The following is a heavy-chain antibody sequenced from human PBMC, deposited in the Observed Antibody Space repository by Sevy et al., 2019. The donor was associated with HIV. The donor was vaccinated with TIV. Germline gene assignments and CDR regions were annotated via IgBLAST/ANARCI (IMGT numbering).Heavy chain of an antibody. V-gene: IGHV4-59*01. D-gene: IGHD1-26*01. CDR1: GGSIRSYY. Sequence: SETLSLTCTVSGGSIRSYYWSWIRQPPGKGLEWIGYIYYSGSTNYNPSLKSRVTISVDTSENQFSLKLSSVTAADTAVYYCARVGSHWELDYWGQGTLVTVSS. J-gene: IGHJ4*02. CDR2: IYYSGST. CDR3: ARVGSHWELDY.